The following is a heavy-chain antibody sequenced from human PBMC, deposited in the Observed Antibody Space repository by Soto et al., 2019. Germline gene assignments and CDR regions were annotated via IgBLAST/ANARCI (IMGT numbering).Heavy chain of an antibody. CDR3: AKESYYDFF. D-gene: IGHD3-3*01. V-gene: IGHV3-23*01. Sequence: GGSLRLSCAASGFTFSNYAMSWVRQAPGKGLEWVSTISGRGGSTYYADSVKGRFTISRDNSMNTVYVEMNSLRAEDTAVYYCAKESYYDFFWGQGTLVTVS. J-gene: IGHJ4*02. CDR2: ISGRGGST. CDR1: GFTFSNYA.